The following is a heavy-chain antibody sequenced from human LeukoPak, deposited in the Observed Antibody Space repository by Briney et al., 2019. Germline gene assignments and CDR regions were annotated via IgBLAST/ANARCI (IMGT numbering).Heavy chain of an antibody. V-gene: IGHV1-18*01. Sequence: GASVKVSCKASGYSFTSYGFSWVRQAPGQGLEWMGWISAYNGNTNYAQKFQGRVTMTTDTSTSTAYMELRSLRSDDTAVYYCARDKAVTTELTQYFQHWGQGTLVTVSS. CDR3: ARDKAVTTELTQYFQH. CDR1: GYSFTSYG. CDR2: ISAYNGNT. J-gene: IGHJ1*01. D-gene: IGHD4-11*01.